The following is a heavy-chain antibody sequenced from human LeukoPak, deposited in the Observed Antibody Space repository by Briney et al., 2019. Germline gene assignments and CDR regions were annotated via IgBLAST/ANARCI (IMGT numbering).Heavy chain of an antibody. Sequence: SETLSLTCTVSGGSISSSSYYWGWIRQPPGKGLEWIGSIYYSGSTYYNPSLKSRVTISVDTSKNQFSLKLSSVTAADTAVYYCARSRKYFYDRSGYYPTGGFDFWGQGTLVTVSS. D-gene: IGHD3-22*01. V-gene: IGHV4-39*07. J-gene: IGHJ4*02. CDR3: ARSRKYFYDRSGYYPTGGFDF. CDR2: IYYSGST. CDR1: GGSISSSSYY.